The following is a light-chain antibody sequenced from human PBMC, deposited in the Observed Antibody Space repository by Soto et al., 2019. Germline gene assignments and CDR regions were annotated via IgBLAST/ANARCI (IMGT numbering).Light chain of an antibody. CDR2: SDT. CDR3: QVWDSGSAHVV. CDR1: NFGRKG. J-gene: IGLJ2*01. V-gene: IGLV3-21*04. Sequence: SYELTQPPSVSVAPGKPASIPGGGNNFGRKGVHWYRKKPGQAPVLVIYSDTDLPPVIPERFSGSNSANLATLTISRVEAGDEADYYCQVWDSGSAHVVFGGGTKLTVL.